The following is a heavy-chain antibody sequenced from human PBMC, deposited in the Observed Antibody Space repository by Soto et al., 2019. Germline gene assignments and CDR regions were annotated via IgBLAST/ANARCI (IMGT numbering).Heavy chain of an antibody. CDR2: INHSGST. CDR1: GGSFSGYY. D-gene: IGHD6-19*01. V-gene: IGHV4-34*01. J-gene: IGHJ4*02. CDR3: ARGLPAVAGTGTASIYYFDY. Sequence: SETLSLTCAVYGGSFSGYYWSWIRQPPGKGLEWIGEINHSGSTNYNPSLKSRVTISVDTSKNQFSLKLSSVTAADTAVYYCARGLPAVAGTGTASIYYFDYWGQGTLVTVSS.